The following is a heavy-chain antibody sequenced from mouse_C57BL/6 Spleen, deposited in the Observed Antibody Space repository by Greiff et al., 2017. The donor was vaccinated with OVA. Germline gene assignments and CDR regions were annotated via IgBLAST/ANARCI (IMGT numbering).Heavy chain of an antibody. J-gene: IGHJ2*01. CDR3: TRQGGYYFDY. D-gene: IGHD3-3*01. CDR2: IDPETGGT. CDR1: GYTFTDYE. V-gene: IGHV1-15*01. Sequence: QVQLKESGAELVRPGASVTLSCKASGYTFTDYEMHWVKQTPVHGLEWIGAIDPETGGTAYNQTFKGKAILTADKSSSTAYMELRSLTSEDSAVYYCTRQGGYYFDYWGQGTTLTVSS.